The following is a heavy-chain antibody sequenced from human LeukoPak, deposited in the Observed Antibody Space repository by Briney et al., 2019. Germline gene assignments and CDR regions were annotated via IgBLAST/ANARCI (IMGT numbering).Heavy chain of an antibody. V-gene: IGHV3-9*01. J-gene: IGHJ3*02. CDR1: VFTFDDYA. Sequence: GGSLRLSCAASVFTFDDYAMHWVRQAPGKGLEWVSGISWNSGSIGYADSVKGRFTISRDNAKTSLYLQMNSQRAEDTALYYCARSYYYDSSGYYLFSGAFDIWGQGTMVTVSS. D-gene: IGHD3-22*01. CDR3: ARSYYYDSSGYYLFSGAFDI. CDR2: ISWNSGSI.